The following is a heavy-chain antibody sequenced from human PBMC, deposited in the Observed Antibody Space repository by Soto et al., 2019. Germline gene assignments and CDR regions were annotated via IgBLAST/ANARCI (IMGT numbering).Heavy chain of an antibody. CDR2: IWYDGSNK. Sequence: GGSLRLSCAASGFTFSSYGMHWVRQAPGKGLEWVAVIWYDGSNKYYADSVKGRFTISRDNSKNTLYLQMNSLRAEDTAVYYCARGVRAVTTDYYYGMDVWGQGTTVTVSS. CDR3: ARGVRAVTTDYYYGMDV. V-gene: IGHV3-33*01. D-gene: IGHD4-17*01. CDR1: GFTFSSYG. J-gene: IGHJ6*02.